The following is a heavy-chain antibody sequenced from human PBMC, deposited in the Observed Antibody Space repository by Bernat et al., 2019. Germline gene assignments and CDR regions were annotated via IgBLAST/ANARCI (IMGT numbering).Heavy chain of an antibody. Sequence: EVQLVESGGGLVQPGGSLRLSCAASGFTFSGYWMHWVRQAPGKGLVWVSRINSDGSSTTYADSVKGRFTISRDNAKNTLYLQMNSLRAEDTAVYYCAREVGATLSLDYWGQGTLATVSS. CDR3: AREVGATLSLDY. D-gene: IGHD1-26*01. V-gene: IGHV3-74*01. CDR2: INSDGSST. J-gene: IGHJ4*02. CDR1: GFTFSGYW.